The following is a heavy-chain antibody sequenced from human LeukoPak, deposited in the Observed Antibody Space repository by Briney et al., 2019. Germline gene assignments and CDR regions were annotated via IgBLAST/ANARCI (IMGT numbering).Heavy chain of an antibody. V-gene: IGHV3-30*18. D-gene: IGHD6-13*01. J-gene: IGHJ5*02. CDR1: GFTFSSYG. CDR2: ISHDGSNK. CDR3: AKWGSSSSWFNWFDP. Sequence: GGSLRLSCAASGFTFSSYGMHWVRQAPGKGLEWVAVISHDGSNKYYADSVKGRFTISRDNSKNTLYLQMNSLRAEDTAVYYCAKWGSSSSWFNWFDPWGQGTLVTVSS.